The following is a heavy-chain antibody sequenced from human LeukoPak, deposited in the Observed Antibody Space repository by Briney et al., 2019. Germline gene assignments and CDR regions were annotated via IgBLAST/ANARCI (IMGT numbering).Heavy chain of an antibody. J-gene: IGHJ6*02. CDR2: ISYDGSNK. Sequence: GGSLRLSCAASGFTFSSYGMHWVRQAPGKGLEWVAVISYDGSNKYYADSVKGRFTISRDNSKNTLYLQMNSLRAEDTAVYYCAQLPSIAAALGHYYGMDVWGQGTTVTVSS. V-gene: IGHV3-30*18. CDR3: AQLPSIAAALGHYYGMDV. CDR1: GFTFSSYG. D-gene: IGHD6-13*01.